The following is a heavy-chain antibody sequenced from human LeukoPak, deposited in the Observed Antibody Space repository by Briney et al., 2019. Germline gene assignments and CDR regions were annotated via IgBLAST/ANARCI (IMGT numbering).Heavy chain of an antibody. Sequence: GGSLRLSCAASGFTVSSNYMSWVRQAPGKGLEWVSVIYSGGSTDYADSEKGRFTISRDNSKNTLYLQMNSLRAEDTAVYYCALQNDSSPFDYWGQGTLVTVSS. CDR1: GFTVSSNY. CDR3: ALQNDSSPFDY. V-gene: IGHV3-53*01. D-gene: IGHD3-22*01. CDR2: IYSGGST. J-gene: IGHJ4*02.